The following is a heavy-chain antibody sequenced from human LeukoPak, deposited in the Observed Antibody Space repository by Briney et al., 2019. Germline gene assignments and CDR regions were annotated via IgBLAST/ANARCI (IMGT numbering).Heavy chain of an antibody. Sequence: ASVKVSCKTSGYTFSGYYMHWVRQAPGQGLEWMGWIHPNSGGTSYAQKFQGRVTMTRDTSISTVYIDLTGLRSDDTAVYYCAVVGTTTGGNYWGQGTLVTVSS. J-gene: IGHJ4*02. D-gene: IGHD1-26*01. CDR2: IHPNSGGT. V-gene: IGHV1-2*02. CDR3: AVVGTTTGGNY. CDR1: GYTFSGYY.